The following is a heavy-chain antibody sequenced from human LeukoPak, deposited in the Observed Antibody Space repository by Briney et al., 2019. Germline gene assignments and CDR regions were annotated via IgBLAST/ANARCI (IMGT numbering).Heavy chain of an antibody. CDR3: VRHNYGYDY. CDR1: GFTFNTYW. D-gene: IGHD5-18*01. J-gene: IGHJ4*02. Sequence: GGSLRLSCAASGFTFNTYWTHWVRQAPGEGPVWVAHILNDGGSTSYADSVKGRFIISRDNAKNTLSLQMNSLRAEDTAVYYCVRHNYGYDYWGQGTPVTVSS. CDR2: ILNDGGST. V-gene: IGHV3-74*01.